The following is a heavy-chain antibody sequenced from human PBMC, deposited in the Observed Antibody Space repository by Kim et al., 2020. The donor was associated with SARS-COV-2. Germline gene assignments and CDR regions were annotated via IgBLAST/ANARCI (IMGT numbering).Heavy chain of an antibody. CDR1: GGTFRSYA. CDR2: LVPIIGIT. D-gene: IGHD3-16*02. J-gene: IGHJ4*02. CDR3: ARDPTSRTTLGELSLPAYFDS. V-gene: IGHV1-69*04. Sequence: SVKVSCKASGGTFRSYAIGWVRQAPGRGLEWMGRLVPIIGITNYAQKFQGRLTLTADTSTTTAYMELSGLRAEDAAVYYCARDPTSRTTLGELSLPAYFDSWGQGTQVTVSS.